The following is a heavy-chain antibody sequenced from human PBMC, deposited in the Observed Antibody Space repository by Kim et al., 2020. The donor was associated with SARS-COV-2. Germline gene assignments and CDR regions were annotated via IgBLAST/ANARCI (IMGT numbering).Heavy chain of an antibody. CDR3: AKDRGYCSGGSCYNYFDY. D-gene: IGHD2-15*01. J-gene: IGHJ4*02. Sequence: KGRFIISRDNAKNSLYLQMNSLRAEDTALYYCAKDRGYCSGGSCYNYFDYWGQGTLVTVSS. V-gene: IGHV3-9*01.